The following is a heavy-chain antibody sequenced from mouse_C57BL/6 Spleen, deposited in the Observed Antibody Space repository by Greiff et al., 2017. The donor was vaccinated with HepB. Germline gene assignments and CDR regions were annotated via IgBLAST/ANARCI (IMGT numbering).Heavy chain of an antibody. J-gene: IGHJ4*01. V-gene: IGHV1-81*01. Sequence: VQLQQSGAELARPGASVKLSCKASGYTFTSYGISWVKQRTGQGLEWIGEIYPRSGNTYYNEKFKGKATLTADKTSSTAYMELRSLTSEDSAVYFCARYVGTAQAGMDYWGQGTSVTVSS. D-gene: IGHD3-2*02. CDR2: IYPRSGNT. CDR1: GYTFTSYG. CDR3: ARYVGTAQAGMDY.